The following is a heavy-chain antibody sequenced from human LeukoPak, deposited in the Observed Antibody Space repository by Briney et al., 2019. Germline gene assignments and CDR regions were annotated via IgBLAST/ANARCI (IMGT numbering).Heavy chain of an antibody. Sequence: GESLQISCKGSGYSFTSYWISWGRQMPGKGLEGMGRIDPSDSYTKYSPSFQGHVTISADKSISTAYLQWSSLKASDTAMYYCARTKRLEYYFDYWGQGTLVTVSS. CDR2: IDPSDSYT. J-gene: IGHJ4*02. CDR3: ARTKRLEYYFDY. D-gene: IGHD1-1*01. V-gene: IGHV5-10-1*01. CDR1: GYSFTSYW.